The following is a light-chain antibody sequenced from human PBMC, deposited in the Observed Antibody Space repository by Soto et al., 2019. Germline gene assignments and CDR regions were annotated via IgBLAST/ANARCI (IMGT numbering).Light chain of an antibody. V-gene: IGLV2-11*01. CDR2: DVS. CDR3: CSYAGSYTWV. Sequence: QSALTQPRSVSGSPGQSVPISCTGTSSDVGGYNYVSWYQQHPGKAPKLMISDVSKRPSGVPDRFSGSKSGNTASLTISGLQAEDVADYYCCSYAGSYTWVFGGGTKLTVL. CDR1: SSDVGGYNY. J-gene: IGLJ3*02.